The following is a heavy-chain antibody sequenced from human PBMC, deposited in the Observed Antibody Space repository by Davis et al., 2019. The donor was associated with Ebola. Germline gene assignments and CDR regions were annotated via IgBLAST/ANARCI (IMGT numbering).Heavy chain of an antibody. CDR1: GGSFSGYY. CDR3: ARQRGTMVRGVIMSSYYYYYGMDV. Sequence: SETLSLTCAVYGGSFSGYYWSWIRQPPGKGLEWIGEINHSGGTNYNPSLKSRVTISVDTSKNQFSLKLSSVTAADTAVYYCARQRGTMVRGVIMSSYYYYYGMDVWGQGTTVTVSS. CDR2: INHSGGT. V-gene: IGHV4-34*01. D-gene: IGHD3-10*01. J-gene: IGHJ6*02.